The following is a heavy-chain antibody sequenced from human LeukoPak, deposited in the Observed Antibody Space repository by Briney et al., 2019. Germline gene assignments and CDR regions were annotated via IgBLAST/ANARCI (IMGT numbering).Heavy chain of an antibody. CDR3: ARERCSSSSYWSAYYHYYMDV. Sequence: SETLSLTCTVSGGSMSSYYWSWIRQPAGKGLEWIGRIYASGSTNYNPSLKSRVTMSVDTSKNQFSLKLSSVTAADTAVYYCARERCSSSSYWSAYYHYYMDVWGKGTTVTVSS. CDR1: GGSMSSYY. D-gene: IGHD2-2*01. J-gene: IGHJ6*03. CDR2: IYASGST. V-gene: IGHV4-4*07.